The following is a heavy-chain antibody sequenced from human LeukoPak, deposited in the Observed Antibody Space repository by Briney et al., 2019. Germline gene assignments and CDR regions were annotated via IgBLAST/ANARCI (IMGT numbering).Heavy chain of an antibody. CDR1: GGTFSSYA. J-gene: IGHJ4*02. CDR2: IIPILGIA. D-gene: IGHD3-22*01. V-gene: IGHV1-69*04. CDR3: ARVGDSSGYYLLY. Sequence: SVKVSCKASGGTFSSYAISWVRQAPGQGLEWMGRIIPILGIANYAQKFQGGVTITADKSTSTAYMELSSLRSEDTAVYYCARVGDSSGYYLLYWGQGTLVTVSS.